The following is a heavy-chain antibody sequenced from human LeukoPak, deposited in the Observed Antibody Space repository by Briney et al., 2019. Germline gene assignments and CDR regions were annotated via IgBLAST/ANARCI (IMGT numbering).Heavy chain of an antibody. J-gene: IGHJ6*02. Sequence: SVKVSCKASGGTFSSYAISWVRQAPGQGLEWMGRIIPILGIANYAQKFQGRVTITADKSTSTAYMELSSLRSEDTAVYYCARETYDFWSGYKGSYYYGMDVWGQGTTATVSS. D-gene: IGHD3-3*01. CDR2: IIPILGIA. V-gene: IGHV1-69*04. CDR3: ARETYDFWSGYKGSYYYGMDV. CDR1: GGTFSSYA.